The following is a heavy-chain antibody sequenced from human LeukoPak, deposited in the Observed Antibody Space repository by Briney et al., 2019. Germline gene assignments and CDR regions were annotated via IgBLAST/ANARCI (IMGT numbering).Heavy chain of an antibody. CDR1: GGTFSSYA. CDR3: AREGRDWERYYYDSSGYPSRNYYYYGMDV. CDR2: IIPIFGTA. J-gene: IGHJ6*02. Sequence: SVKVSCKASGGTFSSYAISWVRQAPGQGLEWMGGIIPIFGTANYAQKFQGRVTITADESTSTAYMELISLRSEDTAVYYCAREGRDWERYYYDSSGYPSRNYYYYGMDVWGQGTTVTVSS. V-gene: IGHV1-69*13. D-gene: IGHD3-22*01.